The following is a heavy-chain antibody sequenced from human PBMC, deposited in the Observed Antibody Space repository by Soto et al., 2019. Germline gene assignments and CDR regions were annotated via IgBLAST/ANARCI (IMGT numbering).Heavy chain of an antibody. CDR2: IYYSGST. D-gene: IGHD6-25*01. J-gene: IGHJ4*02. V-gene: IGHV4-59*01. CDR1: GGSISSYY. CDR3: ATETGSGPAGY. Sequence: SETLSLTCTVSGGSISSYYWNWIRQPPGKGLEWIGYIYYSGSTNYNPSFKSRVTISLDTSKNQFSLRLKSVTAADTAVYYCATETGSGPAGYWGRGTLVTVSS.